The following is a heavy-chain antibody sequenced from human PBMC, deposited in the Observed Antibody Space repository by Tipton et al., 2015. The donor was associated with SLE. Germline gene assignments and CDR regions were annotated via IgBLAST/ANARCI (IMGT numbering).Heavy chain of an antibody. Sequence: TLSLTCAVSGYSISSGYYWGWIRQPPGKGLEWIGRIYTSGSTNYNPSLKSRVTISVDTSKNQFSLKLSSVTAADTAVYYCARGRITMVRGVMGAFDIWGQGTMVTVSS. J-gene: IGHJ3*02. CDR2: IYTSGST. D-gene: IGHD3-10*01. V-gene: IGHV4-38-2*01. CDR3: ARGRITMVRGVMGAFDI. CDR1: GYSISSGYY.